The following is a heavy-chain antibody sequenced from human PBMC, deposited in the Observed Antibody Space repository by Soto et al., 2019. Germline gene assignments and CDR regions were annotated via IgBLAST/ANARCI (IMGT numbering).Heavy chain of an antibody. CDR2: IIPIFGTA. J-gene: IGHJ2*01. D-gene: IGHD3-16*01. V-gene: IGHV1-69*13. Sequence: ASLKGSCKESGGTFSSYAISWVRQALGQGLEWMGGIIPIFGTANYAQKFQGRVTITADESTSTAYMELSSLRSEDTAVYYCARESTVVVRGGPARYFDVCGRRTRVT. CDR3: ARESTVVVRGGPARYFDV. CDR1: GGTFSSYA.